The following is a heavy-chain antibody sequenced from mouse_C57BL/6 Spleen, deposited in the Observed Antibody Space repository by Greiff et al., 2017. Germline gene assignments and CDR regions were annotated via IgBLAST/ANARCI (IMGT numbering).Heavy chain of an antibody. CDR1: GYTFTSYW. Sequence: QVQLQQPGAELVKPGASVKMSCKASGYTFTSYWITWVKQRPGQGLEWIGDIYPGSGSTNYNEKFKSKATLTVDTSSSTAYMQLSSLTSEDSAVSYCARGGAQATGGLAYWGQGTLVTVSA. CDR3: ARGGAQATGGLAY. CDR2: IYPGSGST. D-gene: IGHD3-2*02. V-gene: IGHV1-55*01. J-gene: IGHJ3*01.